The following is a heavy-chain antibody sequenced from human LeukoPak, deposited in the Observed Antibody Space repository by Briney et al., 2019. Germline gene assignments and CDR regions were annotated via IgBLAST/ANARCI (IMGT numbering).Heavy chain of an antibody. CDR2: ISAYNGNT. J-gene: IGHJ4*02. CDR1: GYTFTSYG. Sequence: GASVKVSCKASGYTFTSYGISWVRQAPGQGLEWMGWISAYNGNTNYAQKLQGRVTMTTDTSTSTAYMELRSLRSDDTAVYYCARKGCSVDRTCPFDYWGQGTLVTVSS. CDR3: ARKGCSVDRTCPFDY. V-gene: IGHV1-18*01. D-gene: IGHD1-7*01.